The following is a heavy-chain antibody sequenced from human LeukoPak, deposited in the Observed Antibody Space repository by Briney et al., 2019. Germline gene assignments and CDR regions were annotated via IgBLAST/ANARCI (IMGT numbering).Heavy chain of an antibody. V-gene: IGHV3-11*01. J-gene: IGHJ4*02. CDR1: GFTFSDYY. CDR3: ATWVNLGNYFDY. CDR2: ISSSVSTI. Sequence: GGSLRLSCAASGFTFSDYYMSWIRQAPGKGLEWVSYISSSVSTIYYADSVKGRFTISRDNSKNTLYLQMNSLRAEDTAVYYCATWVNLGNYFDYWGQGTLVTVSS. D-gene: IGHD1-7*01.